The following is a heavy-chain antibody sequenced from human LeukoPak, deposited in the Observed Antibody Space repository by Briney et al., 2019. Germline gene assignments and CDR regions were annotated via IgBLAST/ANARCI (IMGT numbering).Heavy chain of an antibody. CDR1: GFTFTSSA. Sequence: GASVKVSCKASGFTFTSSAMQWVRQARGQRLEWIGWIVVGSGNTNYAQKFQERVTITRDMSTSTAYVELSSLRSEDTAVYYCAAAEYYYGSGSYLLGGYYYGMHVWGQGTTVTVSS. D-gene: IGHD3-10*01. J-gene: IGHJ6*02. CDR2: IVVGSGNT. CDR3: AAAEYYYGSGSYLLGGYYYGMHV. V-gene: IGHV1-58*02.